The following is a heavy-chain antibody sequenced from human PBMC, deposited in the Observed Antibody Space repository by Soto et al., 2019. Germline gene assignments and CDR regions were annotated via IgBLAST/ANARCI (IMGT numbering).Heavy chain of an antibody. J-gene: IGHJ6*02. CDR3: AKDMRGGSSSSRYYYGLDV. D-gene: IGHD6-13*01. CDR2: SSWNSGTI. Sequence: EVQLVESGGGLVQPGRSLRLSCAASGFTFDDYAMHWVRQAPGKGLEWVSGSSWNSGTIVYADSVKGRFTISRDNAKNSLYLQMNSLSGEDTALYYCAKDMRGGSSSSRYYYGLDVWGQGTTVTVSS. V-gene: IGHV3-9*01. CDR1: GFTFDDYA.